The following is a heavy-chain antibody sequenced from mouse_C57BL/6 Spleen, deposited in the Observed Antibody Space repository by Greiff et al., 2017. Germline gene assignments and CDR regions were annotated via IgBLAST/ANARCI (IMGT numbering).Heavy chain of an antibody. D-gene: IGHD2-4*01. Sequence: QVQLQQSGPELVKPGASVKISCKASGYAFSSSWMNWVKQRPGKGLEWIGRIYPGDGDTNYNGKFKGKATLTADKSSSTAYMQLSSLTSEDSAVYFCARERGSYYDYDGRFDYWGQGTTLTVSS. CDR1: GYAFSSSW. CDR2: IYPGDGDT. CDR3: ARERGSYYDYDGRFDY. J-gene: IGHJ2*01. V-gene: IGHV1-82*01.